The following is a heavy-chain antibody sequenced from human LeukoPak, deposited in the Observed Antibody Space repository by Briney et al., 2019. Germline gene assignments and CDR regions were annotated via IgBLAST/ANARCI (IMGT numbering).Heavy chain of an antibody. D-gene: IGHD1-14*01. J-gene: IGHJ3*02. CDR2: IYHSGST. V-gene: IGHV4-4*02. Sequence: SETLSLTCVVSGGSISSNWWSWVRQPPGKGLEWIGEIYHSGSTTYNPSLKSRVTISVDKSKSQFSLKLSSVTAADTAVYYCARASVISGNFDIWGQGTMVTVSS. CDR3: ARASVISGNFDI. CDR1: GGSISSNW.